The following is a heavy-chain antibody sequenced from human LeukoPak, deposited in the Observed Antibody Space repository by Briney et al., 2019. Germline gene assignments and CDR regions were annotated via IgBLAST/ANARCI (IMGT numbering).Heavy chain of an antibody. Sequence: PSQTLSLTCTVSGGSISSGSYYWSWIRQPAGKGLEWIGRIYTSGSTNYNPSLKSRVTMSVDTSKNQFSLKLSSVTAADTAVYYCARALSGWHAGDYWGQGTLVTVSS. J-gene: IGHJ4*02. CDR2: IYTSGST. CDR3: ARALSGWHAGDY. V-gene: IGHV4-61*02. D-gene: IGHD6-19*01. CDR1: GGSISSGSYY.